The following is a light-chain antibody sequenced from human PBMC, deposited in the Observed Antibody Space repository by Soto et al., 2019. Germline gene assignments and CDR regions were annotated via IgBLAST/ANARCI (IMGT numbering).Light chain of an antibody. J-gene: IGLJ1*01. Sequence: QSALAQPPSASGSPGQSVAISCTGTSSDVGGYNYVSWYQQHPGKAPKLMIYEVNKRPSGVPDRFSGSKSGNTAYLTVSGLQAEDDDDYHCSSYAGSSNVFGTGTKVTV. CDR3: SSYAGSSNV. CDR2: EVN. V-gene: IGLV2-8*01. CDR1: SSDVGGYNY.